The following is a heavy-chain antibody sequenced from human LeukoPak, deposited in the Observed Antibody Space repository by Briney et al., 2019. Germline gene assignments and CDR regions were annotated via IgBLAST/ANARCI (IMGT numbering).Heavy chain of an antibody. J-gene: IGHJ5*02. V-gene: IGHV3-21*01. CDR3: ARDPLAGYYGSGSYYNWFDP. Sequence: GGSLRLSCAASGFTFSSYSMNLVRQAPGKGLEWVSSISSSSSYIYYADSVKGRFTISRDNAKNSLYLQMNSLRAEDTAVYYCARDPLAGYYGSGSYYNWFDPWGQGTLVTVSS. CDR1: GFTFSSYS. CDR2: ISSSSSYI. D-gene: IGHD3-10*01.